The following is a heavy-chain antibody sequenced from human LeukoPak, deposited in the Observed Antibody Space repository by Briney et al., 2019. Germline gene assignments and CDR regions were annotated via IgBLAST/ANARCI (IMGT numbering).Heavy chain of an antibody. V-gene: IGHV1-69*05. Sequence: SVNVSCKASGGTFSRYAISWVRPAPGQGLEWMGGIIPIFGTANYTQKFQGRVTITTDESTSTAYMELSSLRSEDTAVYYCARNYYDSSGYYNCGQGTPVTVSS. CDR3: ARNYYDSSGYYN. CDR2: IIPIFGTA. CDR1: GGTFSRYA. D-gene: IGHD3-22*01. J-gene: IGHJ4*02.